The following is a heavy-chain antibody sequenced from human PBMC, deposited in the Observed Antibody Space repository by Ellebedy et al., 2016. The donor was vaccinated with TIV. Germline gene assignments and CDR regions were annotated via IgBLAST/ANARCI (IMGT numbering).Heavy chain of an antibody. D-gene: IGHD3-9*01. CDR3: ARAYDVLTAYYSFDY. CDR2: LIPIFGTA. J-gene: IGHJ4*02. Sequence: AASVKVSCKASGGTFNTSGITWVRQAPGQGLEWMGGLIPIFGTAKYAQKFQGRVAITADESTSTLFMELSSLGSEDTAVYYCARAYDVLTAYYSFDYWGQGTLVTVSS. CDR1: GGTFNTSG. V-gene: IGHV1-69*13.